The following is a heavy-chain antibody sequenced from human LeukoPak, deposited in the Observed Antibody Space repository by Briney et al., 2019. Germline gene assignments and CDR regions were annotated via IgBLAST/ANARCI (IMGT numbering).Heavy chain of an antibody. J-gene: IGHJ3*02. CDR1: GGSISSGGYS. Sequence: SETLPLTCAVSGGSISSGGYSWSWIRQPPGKGLEWIGYIYHSGSTYYNPSLKSRVTISVDRSKNQFSLKLSSVTAADTAVYYCAREGSKTESGAFDIWGQGTMVTVSS. CDR2: IYHSGST. V-gene: IGHV4-30-2*01. D-gene: IGHD1-14*01. CDR3: AREGSKTESGAFDI.